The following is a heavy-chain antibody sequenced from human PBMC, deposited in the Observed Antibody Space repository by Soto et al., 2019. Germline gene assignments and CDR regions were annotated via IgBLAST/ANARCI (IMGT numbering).Heavy chain of an antibody. CDR2: ISDSATTT. Sequence: PGGSLRLSCAASGFTFSDYYMTWIRQPPGKGLEWISYISDSATTTHYADSVKGRFTISRDNANKSLYLHMNSLRAEDTAVYYCARDTAFIASGLFHPWGQGTLVTVPQ. J-gene: IGHJ5*02. D-gene: IGHD3-22*01. CDR3: ARDTAFIASGLFHP. CDR1: GFTFSDYY. V-gene: IGHV3-11*01.